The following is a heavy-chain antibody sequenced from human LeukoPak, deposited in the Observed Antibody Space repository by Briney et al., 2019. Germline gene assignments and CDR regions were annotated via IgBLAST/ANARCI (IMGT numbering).Heavy chain of an antibody. J-gene: IGHJ6*02. CDR3: ASSNLPV. Sequence: PGRSLRLSRDASGFTFGDYYMSLIGQAPRKGLEWVSYISSSGSTVYYADSVKGRFTISRDNAKNSLYLQMNSLRAEDTAVYYCASSNLPVWGQGTTVTVSS. CDR2: ISSSGSTV. CDR1: GFTFGDYY. D-gene: IGHD4-11*01. V-gene: IGHV3-11*01.